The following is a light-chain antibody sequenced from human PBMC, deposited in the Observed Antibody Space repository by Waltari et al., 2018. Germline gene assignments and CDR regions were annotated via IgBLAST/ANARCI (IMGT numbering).Light chain of an antibody. J-gene: IGLJ2*01. CDR1: SNDVGTYPY. V-gene: IGLV2-14*01. CDR3: SSYTESGARV. Sequence: QSVLTQPASVSGSPGPSITISCTGTSNDVGTYPYVSWYQHHPDRAPLLLIYEVYNRPSGISTRFSGSKSGNTASLTISGLLAEDEAVYYCSSYTESGARVFGGGTKVTV. CDR2: EVY.